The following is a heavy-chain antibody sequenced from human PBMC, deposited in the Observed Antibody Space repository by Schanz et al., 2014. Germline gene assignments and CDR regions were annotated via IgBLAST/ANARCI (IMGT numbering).Heavy chain of an antibody. Sequence: QVQLVESGGGVVQPGGSLRLSCAASGFTFSSYGMHWVRQAPGKGLEWVTFIRFDGSDKYYADSVKGRFSVSRDNSKNTLYLQMNSLRADDTAVYYCARGVGASTYGPYYFDYWGQGTLVTVSS. J-gene: IGHJ4*02. V-gene: IGHV3-30*02. CDR1: GFTFSSYG. D-gene: IGHD1-26*01. CDR3: ARGVGASTYGPYYFDY. CDR2: IRFDGSDK.